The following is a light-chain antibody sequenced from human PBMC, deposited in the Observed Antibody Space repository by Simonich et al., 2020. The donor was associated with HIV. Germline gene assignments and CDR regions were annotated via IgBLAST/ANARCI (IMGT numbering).Light chain of an antibody. Sequence: DIVMTQSPDSLAVSLGERATINCKSSQSVLYSSNNKDYLAWYQQKPGQPPNLLIYWASTRESGVPERFSGSGSETDFTLTISSLQAEDVAVYYCQQYYITPHTFGQGTKVEIK. CDR2: WAS. CDR1: QSVLYSSNNKDY. V-gene: IGKV4-1*01. J-gene: IGKJ1*01. CDR3: QQYYITPHT.